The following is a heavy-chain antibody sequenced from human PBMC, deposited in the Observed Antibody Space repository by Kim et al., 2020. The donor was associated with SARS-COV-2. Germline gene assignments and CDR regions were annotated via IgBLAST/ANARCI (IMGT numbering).Heavy chain of an antibody. V-gene: IGHV3-20*03. J-gene: IGHJ4*02. Sequence: DSGKGRFTISRDNAKNYLYLQMNSLRAEDTALYYCAREYGGMVATSDFDYWGQGTLVTVSS. D-gene: IGHD5-12*01. CDR3: AREYGGMVATSDFDY.